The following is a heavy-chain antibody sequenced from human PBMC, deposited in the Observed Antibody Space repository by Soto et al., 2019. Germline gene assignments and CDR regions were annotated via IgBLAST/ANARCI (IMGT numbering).Heavy chain of an antibody. V-gene: IGHV4-61*01. D-gene: IGHD3-22*01. CDR3: ARPYYYDSRVYYQIYYFDY. CDR2: IYYSGST. CDR1: GGSVSSGSYY. Sequence: SETLSLTCTVSGGSVSSGSYYWSWIRQPPGKGLEWIGYIYYSGSTYYNPSLKSRVTISVDTSKNQFSLKLSSVTAPDPAGLYCARPYYYDSRVYYQIYYFDYGGQGTLVPVSS. J-gene: IGHJ4*02.